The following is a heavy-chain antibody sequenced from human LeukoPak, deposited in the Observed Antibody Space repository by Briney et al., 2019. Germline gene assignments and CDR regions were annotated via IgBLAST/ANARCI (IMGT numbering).Heavy chain of an antibody. CDR2: ISGSGGST. Sequence: GGSLRLSCAASGFTFSSYAMSWVRQAPGKGLEWVSAISGSGGSTYYADSVKGRFTISRDNSKNTLYLQKNSLRAEDTAVYYCAKFKWFGVLSDAFDIWGQGTMVTVSS. CDR3: AKFKWFGVLSDAFDI. D-gene: IGHD3-10*01. J-gene: IGHJ3*02. CDR1: GFTFSSYA. V-gene: IGHV3-23*01.